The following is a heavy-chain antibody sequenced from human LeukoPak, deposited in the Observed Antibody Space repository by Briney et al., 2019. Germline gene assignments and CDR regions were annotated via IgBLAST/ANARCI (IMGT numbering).Heavy chain of an antibody. V-gene: IGHV4-39*01. J-gene: IGHJ6*03. CDR3: AKQIYYYYYMDV. Sequence: SETLSLTCTVSGGSISSSSYYWGWIRQPPGKGLEWIGSIYYSGSTYYNPSLKSRVTISVDTSKNQFSLKLSSVTAADTAVYYCAKQIYYYYYMDVWGKGTTVTVPS. CDR2: IYYSGST. CDR1: GGSISSSSYY.